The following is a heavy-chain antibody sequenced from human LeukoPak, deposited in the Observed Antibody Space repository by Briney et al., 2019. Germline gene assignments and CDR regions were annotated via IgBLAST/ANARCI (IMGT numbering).Heavy chain of an antibody. Sequence: PGGSLRLSCAGSGFSFSSHGMNWVRQAPGKGLEWVSGISPSGDITYYTDSVRGRFTISRDNFKNTLSLQENSLRAQDTAMYYCAKDDDWGRYKHWGQGTLVTVSS. J-gene: IGHJ1*01. CDR3: AKDDDWGRYKH. CDR2: ISPSGDIT. D-gene: IGHD3-16*01. CDR1: GFSFSSHG. V-gene: IGHV3-23*01.